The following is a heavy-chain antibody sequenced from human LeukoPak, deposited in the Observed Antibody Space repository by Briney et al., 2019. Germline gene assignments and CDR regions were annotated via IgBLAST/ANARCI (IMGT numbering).Heavy chain of an antibody. CDR3: ARHGYYYDSSGSFSYCDY. V-gene: IGHV4-39*01. CDR1: GGSLSGSSYY. CDR2: LYYTGST. Sequence: SVTLSLTCTVSGGSLSGSSYYWGWIRQPPGKGMEWIVSLYYTGSTYYNPSLNSRVTISVDTSKNQFFLKLSSVTAADTAVYYCARHGYYYDSSGSFSYCDYWGQGTLVTVSS. D-gene: IGHD3-22*01. J-gene: IGHJ4*02.